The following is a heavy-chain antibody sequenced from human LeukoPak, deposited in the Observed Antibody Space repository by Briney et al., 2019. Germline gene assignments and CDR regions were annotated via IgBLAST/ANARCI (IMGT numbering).Heavy chain of an antibody. J-gene: IGHJ4*02. CDR2: IKQDGSEK. D-gene: IGHD6-13*01. CDR1: GFTFSSYW. CDR3: ARDGPIAAAAKLNPLDY. Sequence: GGSLRLSCAASGFTFSSYWMSWVRQAPGEGLEWVANIKQDGSEKYYVDSVKGRFTISRDNAKSSLYLQMNSLRAEDTAVYYCARDGPIAAAAKLNPLDYWGQGTLVTVSS. V-gene: IGHV3-7*01.